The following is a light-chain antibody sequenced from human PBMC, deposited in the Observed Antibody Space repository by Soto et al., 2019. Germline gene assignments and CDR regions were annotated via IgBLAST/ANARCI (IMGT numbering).Light chain of an antibody. J-gene: IGLJ1*01. Sequence: QSVLTQPASVSGSPGQSITISCTGTSSDVGGYTYVSWYQHPPGKAPKLMIYEVRNRPSGVSHRFSGSKSGTTASLTISGLQDEDAADYYCTSYTSRSTGVFGTGTKVTVL. CDR1: SSDVGGYTY. CDR3: TSYTSRSTGV. V-gene: IGLV2-14*01. CDR2: EVR.